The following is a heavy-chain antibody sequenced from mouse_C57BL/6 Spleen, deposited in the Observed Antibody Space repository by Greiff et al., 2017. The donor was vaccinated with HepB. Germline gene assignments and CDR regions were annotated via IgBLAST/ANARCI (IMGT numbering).Heavy chain of an antibody. D-gene: IGHD2-14*01. CDR1: GFTFSSYG. CDR2: ISSGGSYT. J-gene: IGHJ3*01. V-gene: IGHV5-6*01. CDR3: ARQGVRPVDY. Sequence: EVKLVESGGDLVKPGGSLKLSCAASGFTFSSYGMSWVRQTPDKRLEWVATISSGGSYTYYPDSVKGRFTISRDKAKNTLYLQTSSLKSEDTAMYYCARQGVRPVDYWGQGTLVTVSA.